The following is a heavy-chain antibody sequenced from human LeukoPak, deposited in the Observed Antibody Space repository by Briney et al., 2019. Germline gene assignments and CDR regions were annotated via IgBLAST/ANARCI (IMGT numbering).Heavy chain of an antibody. CDR3: ARGDYARPLSWFDP. Sequence: SVKVSCKASGGTFSSYAISWVRQAPGQGLEWMGGIIPIFGTANYAQKFQGRVTITADESTSTAYMELSRLRSEDTAVYYCARGDYARPLSWFDPWGQGTLVTVSS. J-gene: IGHJ5*02. CDR1: GGTFSSYA. CDR2: IIPIFGTA. D-gene: IGHD4-17*01. V-gene: IGHV1-69*13.